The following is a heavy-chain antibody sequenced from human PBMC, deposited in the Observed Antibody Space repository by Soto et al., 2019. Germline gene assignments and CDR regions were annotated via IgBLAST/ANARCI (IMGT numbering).Heavy chain of an antibody. CDR2: ISYDGSNK. J-gene: IGHJ5*02. CDR3: ARDLPSSVASWFGP. D-gene: IGHD6-19*01. V-gene: IGHV3-30-3*01. CDR1: GFTFSSYA. Sequence: GGSLRLSCAASGFTFSSYAMHWVRQAPGKGLEWVAVISYDGSNKYYADSVKGRFTISRDNSKNTLYLQMNSLRAEDTAVYYCARDLPSSVASWFGPWGQGTLVTVSS.